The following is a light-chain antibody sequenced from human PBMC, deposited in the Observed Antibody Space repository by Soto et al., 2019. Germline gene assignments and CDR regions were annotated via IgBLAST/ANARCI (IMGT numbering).Light chain of an antibody. CDR1: QTVTKY. CDR3: QQRSNWPFT. V-gene: IGKV3-11*01. J-gene: IGKJ3*01. CDR2: DTS. Sequence: EIVLTQAPTTLSFSPGERATLSCRASQTVTKYLAWYQQKPGQAPRLLIYDTSNRATGIPARFSGSGSGTDFTLTISGLQPEDFAVYFCQQRSNWPFTFGPGTTVDFK.